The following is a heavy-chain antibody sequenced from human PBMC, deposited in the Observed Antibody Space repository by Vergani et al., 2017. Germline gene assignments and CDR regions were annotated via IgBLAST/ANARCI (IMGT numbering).Heavy chain of an antibody. J-gene: IGHJ6*02. D-gene: IGHD5-18*01. CDR3: ARDSTVRYSYGYYYYGMDV. CDR2: ISSSSSTI. Sequence: VQLVESGGGVVQPGRSLRLSCAASGFTFSSYGMNWVRQAPGKGLEWVSYISSSSSTIYYADSVKGRFTISRDNAKNTLYLQMNSLRAEDTAVYYCARDSTVRYSYGYYYYGMDVWGQGP. V-gene: IGHV3-48*01. CDR1: GFTFSSYG.